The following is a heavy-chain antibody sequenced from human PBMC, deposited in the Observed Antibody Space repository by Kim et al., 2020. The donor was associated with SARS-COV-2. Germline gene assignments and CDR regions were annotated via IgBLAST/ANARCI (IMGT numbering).Heavy chain of an antibody. V-gene: IGHV3-30-3*01. J-gene: IGHJ4*02. Sequence: GGSLRLSCAASGFTFSSYAMHWVRQAPGKGLEWVAVISYDGSNKYYADSVKGRFTISRDNSKNTLYLQMNSLRAEDTAVYYCARAYYYGSRSPNAYDYWGQGTLVTVSS. CDR3: ARAYYYGSRSPNAYDY. D-gene: IGHD3-10*01. CDR1: GFTFSSYA. CDR2: ISYDGSNK.